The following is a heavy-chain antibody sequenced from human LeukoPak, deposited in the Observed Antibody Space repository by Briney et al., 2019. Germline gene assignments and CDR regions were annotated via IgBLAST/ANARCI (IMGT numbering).Heavy chain of an antibody. J-gene: IGHJ4*02. CDR1: GGTFDRYT. CDR2: IIPLFGTV. Sequence: EASVKVSCKASGGTFDRYTISWVRQAPGQGLEWVGGIIPLFGTVNSAQKFQGRVTVTTDESTSTVYMELSSLRSEDTAVYYCAREGGYYFDYWGQGTLVTVSS. V-gene: IGHV1-69*05. CDR3: AREGGYYFDY.